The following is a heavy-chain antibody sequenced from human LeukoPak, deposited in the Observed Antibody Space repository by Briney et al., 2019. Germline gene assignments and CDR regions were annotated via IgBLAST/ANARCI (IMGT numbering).Heavy chain of an antibody. D-gene: IGHD3-22*01. CDR1: GYSLTSYG. V-gene: IGHV1-18*01. J-gene: IGHJ4*02. CDR3: GRGDSTGYYFPLDY. CDR2: ISAYNGNT. Sequence: SVNVSCKDSGYSLTSYGISWVGQAPARGREGVGWISAYNGNTNYAQKLQGRVTMTTDTSTSTAYMELRSLRSDAAAVSYCGRGDSTGYYFPLDYWGQGTLVTVSS.